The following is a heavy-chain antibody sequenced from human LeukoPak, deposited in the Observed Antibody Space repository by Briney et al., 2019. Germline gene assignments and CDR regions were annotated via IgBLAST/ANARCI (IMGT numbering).Heavy chain of an antibody. CDR2: INHSGST. Sequence: SETLSLTCAVYGGSFSGYYWSWIRQPPGKGLEWIGEINHSGSTNYNPSLKSRVTIPVDTSKNQFSLKLSSVTAADTAVYYCARGSVAGIDYWGQGTLVTVSS. D-gene: IGHD2-21*01. CDR1: GGSFSGYY. J-gene: IGHJ4*02. V-gene: IGHV4-34*01. CDR3: ARGSVAGIDY.